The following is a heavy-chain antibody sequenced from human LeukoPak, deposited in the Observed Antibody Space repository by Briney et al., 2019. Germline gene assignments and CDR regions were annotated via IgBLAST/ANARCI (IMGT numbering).Heavy chain of an antibody. D-gene: IGHD4-17*01. V-gene: IGHV3-15*07. CDR3: TTDQIAPYGDYEDYYYGMDV. J-gene: IGHJ6*02. Sequence: PGGSLRLSCAASGFTFSNAWMNWVRQAPGMGLEWVGRIKSKTDGGTTDYAAPVKGRFTISRDDSKNTLYLQMNSLKTEDTAVYYCTTDQIAPYGDYEDYYYGMDVWGQGTTVTVSS. CDR1: GFTFSNAW. CDR2: IKSKTDGGTT.